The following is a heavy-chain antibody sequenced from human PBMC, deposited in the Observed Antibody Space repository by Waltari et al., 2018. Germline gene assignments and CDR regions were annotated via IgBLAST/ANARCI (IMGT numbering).Heavy chain of an antibody. D-gene: IGHD2-15*01. V-gene: IGHV3-30*01. CDR3: AGGEVVADVWT. CDR1: GFTFSSYL. J-gene: IGHJ5*02. CDR2: ISYDGSSK. Sequence: QVQLVESGGGVVQPGRSLRLSCATSGFTFSSYLFHWVLQAPGKGIGWVAIISYDGSSKYYADSVQGRFTISRDASKKTLYLQMNSLRPDDTALYFCAGGEVVADVWTWGQGTLVTVSS.